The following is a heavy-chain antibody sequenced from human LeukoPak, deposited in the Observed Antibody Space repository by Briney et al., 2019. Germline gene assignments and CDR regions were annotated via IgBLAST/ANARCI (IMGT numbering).Heavy chain of an antibody. CDR1: GGSISSGGYC. J-gene: IGHJ5*02. CDR2: IYYSGST. CDR3: ARAACITNCFDP. Sequence: SGTLCLSSTVSGGSISSGGYCWSCIRQHSGKGLEWTRYIYYSGSTYYNPSLRSRLPISVDRYKHHVSVNLNSVTAADAAVYYCARAACITNCFDPGGRGTRDSVSS. V-gene: IGHV4-31*03. D-gene: IGHD3-10*01.